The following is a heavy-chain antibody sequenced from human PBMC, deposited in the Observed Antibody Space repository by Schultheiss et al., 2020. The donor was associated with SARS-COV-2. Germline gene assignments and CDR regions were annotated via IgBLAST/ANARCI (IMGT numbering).Heavy chain of an antibody. CDR2: IYYSGST. CDR1: GGSISSSIYY. CDR3: ASVDYYYYGMDV. J-gene: IGHJ6*02. V-gene: IGHV4-39*01. Sequence: SETLSLTCTVSGGSISSSIYYWGWIRQPPGKGLEWIGSIYYSGSTYYNPSLKSRVTISVDTSKNQFSLKLSSVTAADTAVYYCASVDYYYYGMDVWGQGTTVTVSS.